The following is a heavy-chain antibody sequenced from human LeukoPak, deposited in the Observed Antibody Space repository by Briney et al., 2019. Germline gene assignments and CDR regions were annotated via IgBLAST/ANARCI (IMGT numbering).Heavy chain of an antibody. Sequence: GASVKVSCKASGYTFTSYDINWVRQATGQGLEWMGWMNPNSGNTGYAQKFQGRVTITRNTSISTAYMELSSLRSEDTAVYYCARGDYDSSGYYFGYFDYWGQGTLVTVSS. CDR1: GYTFTSYD. V-gene: IGHV1-8*03. CDR2: MNPNSGNT. D-gene: IGHD3-22*01. J-gene: IGHJ4*02. CDR3: ARGDYDSSGYYFGYFDY.